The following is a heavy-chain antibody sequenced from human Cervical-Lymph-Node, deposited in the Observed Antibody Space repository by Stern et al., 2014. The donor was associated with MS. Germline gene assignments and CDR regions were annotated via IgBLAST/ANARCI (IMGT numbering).Heavy chain of an antibody. V-gene: IGHV3-53*04. D-gene: IGHD5-24*01. CDR2: IYSGGRT. CDR3: ASGGMATIGWLDY. J-gene: IGHJ4*02. Sequence: EVQLEESGGGLVQPGGSLRLSCAASGFTVSPNYMSWVRQAPGTGLEWVSVIYSGGRTYYADSVKGRFTISRHNSKHTLYLQMNSPRPEDTAVYYCASGGMATIGWLDYWGQGTLVTVSS. CDR1: GFTVSPNY.